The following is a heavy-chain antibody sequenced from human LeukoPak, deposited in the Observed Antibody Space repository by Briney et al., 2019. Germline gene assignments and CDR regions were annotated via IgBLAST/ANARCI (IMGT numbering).Heavy chain of an antibody. CDR1: GFTFSSYW. J-gene: IGHJ4*02. D-gene: IGHD1-26*01. V-gene: IGHV3-7*02. Sequence: GGSLRLSCAASGFTFSSYWMTWVRQAPGKGLEWVANIKQDGSEKYYVDSVKGRFTISRDNAKNSLYLQMNSLRAEDTAVYYCAKGSSGSYQSSDYWGQGTLVTVSS. CDR3: AKGSSGSYQSSDY. CDR2: IKQDGSEK.